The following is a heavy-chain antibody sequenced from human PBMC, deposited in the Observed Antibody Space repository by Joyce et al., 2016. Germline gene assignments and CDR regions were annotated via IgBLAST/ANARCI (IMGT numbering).Heavy chain of an antibody. CDR2: VFKNGNI. V-gene: IGHV4-39*01. J-gene: IGHJ5*01. D-gene: IGHD3-3*01. CDR3: GRVPNYDFWSGYFDDS. CDR1: GGSISSSTDY. Sequence: QLQLQQSGPGLVKPSETLSLTCTVSGGSISSSTDYWGWIRQPPGKGLEWIGNVFKNGNIFSSPSLKSRLTISVDTSRNQFSLRLSSVTAADTAVYYCGRVPNYDFWSGYFDDSWGQGTLVTVSS.